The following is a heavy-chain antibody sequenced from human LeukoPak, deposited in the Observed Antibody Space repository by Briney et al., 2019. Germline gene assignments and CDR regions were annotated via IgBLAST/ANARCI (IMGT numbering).Heavy chain of an antibody. D-gene: IGHD3-22*01. CDR1: GFTFNSYV. CDR3: TKSSGYYSPFDF. Sequence: PAGSLRLSCAASGFTFNSYVMTWVRLAPGKGLEWVSSISASGAATYYADSVKGRFTISRDDSKDVMYLQMNSLRGEDTAVYYCTKSSGYYSPFDFWGQGILVTVSS. CDR2: ISASGAAT. J-gene: IGHJ4*02. V-gene: IGHV3-23*01.